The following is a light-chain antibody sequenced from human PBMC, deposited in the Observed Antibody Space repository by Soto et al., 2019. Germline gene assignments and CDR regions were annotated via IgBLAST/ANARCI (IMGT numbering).Light chain of an antibody. J-gene: IGKJ1*01. CDR1: QSLNSW. CDR3: QQYNSYSWT. Sequence: DIQMTQSPSTLSASIGDRVTITCRASQSLNSWLAWYQQKPGKAPKLLIYDASSLESGVPSRFSGSGSGTEFTITISSLQPDDFETYYCQQYNSYSWTFGQGTKVDIK. CDR2: DAS. V-gene: IGKV1-5*01.